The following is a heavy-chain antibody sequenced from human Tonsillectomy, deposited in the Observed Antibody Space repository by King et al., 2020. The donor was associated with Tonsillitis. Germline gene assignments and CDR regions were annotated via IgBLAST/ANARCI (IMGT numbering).Heavy chain of an antibody. CDR1: GFTFSSYA. CDR2: ISSNGGST. J-gene: IGHJ4*02. D-gene: IGHD2-2*01. V-gene: IGHV3-64*02. Sequence: VQLVESGEGLVQPGGSLSLSCAASGFTFSSYAMHWVRQAPGKGLEYVSAISSNGGSTYYADSVKGRFTISRDNSKNTLYLQMGSLRAEDMAVYYCARSTIVVVPAALLDYWGQGALVTVSS. CDR3: ARSTIVVVPAALLDY.